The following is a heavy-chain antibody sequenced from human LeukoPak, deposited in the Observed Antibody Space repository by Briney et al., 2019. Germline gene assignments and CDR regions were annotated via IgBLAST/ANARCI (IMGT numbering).Heavy chain of an antibody. CDR1: RFMFSIYA. CDR2: ISGSGGST. D-gene: IGHD3-10*01. J-gene: IGHJ4*02. CDR3: ARASGPFDY. V-gene: IGHV3-23*01. Sequence: GGSLRLSCAASRFMFSIYAMSWVRQAPGKGLEWVSGISGSGGSTYYADSVKGRFTISRDNSKNTLYLQMNSLRAEDTAVYSCARASGPFDYWGQGTLVTVSS.